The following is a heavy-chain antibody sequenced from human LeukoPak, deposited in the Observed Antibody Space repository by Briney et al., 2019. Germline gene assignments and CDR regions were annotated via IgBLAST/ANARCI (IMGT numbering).Heavy chain of an antibody. CDR3: ARWTYYDSSSYYFDY. D-gene: IGHD3-22*01. V-gene: IGHV1-46*01. J-gene: IGHJ4*02. Sequence: GASVKVSCKASGYTFTSYYMHWVRQAPGQGLEWMGIINPSGGSSSYAQKFQGRVTITADESTSTAYMELSSLRSEDTAVYYCARWTYYDSSSYYFDYWGQGTLVTVSS. CDR1: GYTFTSYY. CDR2: INPSGGSS.